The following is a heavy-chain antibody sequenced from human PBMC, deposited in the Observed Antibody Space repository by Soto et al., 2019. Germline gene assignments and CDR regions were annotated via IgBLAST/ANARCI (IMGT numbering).Heavy chain of an antibody. J-gene: IGHJ4*02. CDR3: ARDTGELLFDY. Sequence: QVQLQESGPGLVKPSETLSLTCTVSGGSISGFHWSWIRQPPGEGLEWIASIYYSGNTKYNPSLKSRVTISVDASKNQVSLKLTSVTAADTAVYYCARDTGELLFDYWGQGTLVTVSS. V-gene: IGHV4-59*01. CDR2: IYYSGNT. CDR1: GGSISGFH. D-gene: IGHD1-7*01.